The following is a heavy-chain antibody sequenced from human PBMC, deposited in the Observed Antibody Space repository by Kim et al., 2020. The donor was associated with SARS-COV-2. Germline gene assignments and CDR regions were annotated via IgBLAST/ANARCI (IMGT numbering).Heavy chain of an antibody. J-gene: IGHJ4*02. V-gene: IGHV3-23*01. CDR3: AKSGFHDNFDY. CDR2: RT. Sequence: RTHYVDSVKGRFTISRDNSKNTLYLQMNSLRAEDTGVYYCAKSGFHDNFDYWGQGTLVAVSS.